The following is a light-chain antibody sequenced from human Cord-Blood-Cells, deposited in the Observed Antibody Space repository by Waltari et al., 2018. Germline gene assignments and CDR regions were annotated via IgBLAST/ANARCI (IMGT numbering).Light chain of an antibody. V-gene: IGLV2-14*01. Sequence: QSALTQPASVSGSPGQSITISCTGTSSDVGGYNYVSWYQQHPGTAPKLMIYDVSKRPSGVSIRFSGSKSGNTASLTISGLQAEDEADYYCSSYTSSSTYVFGTGTKVTVL. CDR1: SSDVGGYNY. J-gene: IGLJ1*01. CDR2: DVS. CDR3: SSYTSSSTYV.